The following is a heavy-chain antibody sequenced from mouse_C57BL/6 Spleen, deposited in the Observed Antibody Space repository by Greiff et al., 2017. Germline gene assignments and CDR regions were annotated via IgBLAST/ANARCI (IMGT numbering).Heavy chain of an antibody. J-gene: IGHJ3*01. D-gene: IGHD2-3*01. CDR3: AIYDGYPFAY. V-gene: IGHV1-64*01. CDR2: IHPNSGST. Sequence: QVQLQQPGAELVKPGASVKLSCTASGYTFTSYWMHWVKQRPGQGLEWIGMIHPNSGSTNYNENFKSKATLTVDKSSSTAYMQLSSLTSEDSAVYYCAIYDGYPFAYWGQGTLVTVSA. CDR1: GYTFTSYW.